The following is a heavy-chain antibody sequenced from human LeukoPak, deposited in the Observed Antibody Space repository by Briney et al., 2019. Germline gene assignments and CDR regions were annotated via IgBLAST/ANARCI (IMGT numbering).Heavy chain of an antibody. V-gene: IGHV3-66*01. CDR3: ARGWAVTGNPNWFDP. J-gene: IGHJ5*02. Sequence: GGSLRLSCAASGFTVSSNYMSWVRQAPGKGLEWVSVIYSGGSTYYADSVKGRFTISRDNSKNTLYLQMFSLRVEDSAVYYCARGWAVTGNPNWFDPWGQGTLVSVSS. CDR1: GFTVSSNY. CDR2: IYSGGST. D-gene: IGHD6-19*01.